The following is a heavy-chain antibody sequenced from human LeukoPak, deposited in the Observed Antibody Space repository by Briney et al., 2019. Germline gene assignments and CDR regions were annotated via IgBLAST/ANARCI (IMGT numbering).Heavy chain of an antibody. J-gene: IGHJ3*02. V-gene: IGHV3-23*01. CDR2: ISGSGGST. CDR1: GFTFSSYA. CDR3: AKDFGIGYYYDSSDWALDI. D-gene: IGHD3-22*01. Sequence: GGSLRLSCAASGFTFSSYAMSWVRQAPGKGLEWVSAISGSGGSTYYADYVKGRFTISRDNSKTTLYLKMNSLRAEDTAVYYCAKDFGIGYYYDSSDWALDIWGQGTMVTVSS.